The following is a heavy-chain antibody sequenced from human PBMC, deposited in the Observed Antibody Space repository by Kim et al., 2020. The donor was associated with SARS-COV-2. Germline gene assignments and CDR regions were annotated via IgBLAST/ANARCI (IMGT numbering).Heavy chain of an antibody. CDR1: GGSISSYY. Sequence: SETLSLTCTVSGGSISSYYWSWIRQPPGKGLEWIGYIYYSGSTNYNPSLKSRVTISVDTSKNQFSLKLSSVTAADTAVYYCARHRLHLGAAGNFDYWGQGTLVTVSS. J-gene: IGHJ4*02. CDR2: IYYSGST. D-gene: IGHD6-13*01. V-gene: IGHV4-59*08. CDR3: ARHRLHLGAAGNFDY.